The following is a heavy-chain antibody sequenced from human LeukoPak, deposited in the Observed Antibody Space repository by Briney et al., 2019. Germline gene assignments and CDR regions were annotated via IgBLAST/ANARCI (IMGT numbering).Heavy chain of an antibody. CDR1: GGTFSSYA. CDR2: IIPIFGTA. J-gene: IGHJ4*02. Sequence: ASEKVSCKASGGTFSSYAISWVRQAPGQGLEWMGGIIPIFGTANYAQKFQGRVTITADESTSTAYMELSSLRSEDTAVYYCARETTGVAFDYWGQGTLVTVSS. CDR3: ARETTGVAFDY. V-gene: IGHV1-69*13. D-gene: IGHD4-17*01.